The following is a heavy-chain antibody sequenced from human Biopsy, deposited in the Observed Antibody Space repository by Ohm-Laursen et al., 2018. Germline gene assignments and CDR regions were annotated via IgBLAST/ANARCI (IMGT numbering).Heavy chain of an antibody. D-gene: IGHD4-17*01. CDR2: ITGGGNYI. Sequence: SLRLSCAASVFSDSSHDMNWVRQAPGKGLEWVSSITGGGNYINYADSVRGRFTISRDYSKNSVYLVMSSLRAEDTAVYFCATAAYAPPYFDLWGRGTVVTVSS. J-gene: IGHJ4*02. CDR3: ATAAYAPPYFDL. V-gene: IGHV3-21*03. CDR1: VFSDSSHD.